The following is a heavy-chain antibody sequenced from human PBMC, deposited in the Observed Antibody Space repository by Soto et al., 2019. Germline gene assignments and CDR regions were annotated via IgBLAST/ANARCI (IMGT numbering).Heavy chain of an antibody. Sequence: QITLKESGPTLVKPTQTLTLTCSFSGFSLSTVGVGVGWIRQPPGKALQWLALNYWDDDKRYSPSLKSRRTITKDTSKNQVVLTMTSSDPVDTATYYCAHTLDWGEGRFDYWGQGTLVTVSS. CDR2: NYWDDDK. CDR3: AHTLDWGEGRFDY. CDR1: GFSLSTVGVG. D-gene: IGHD7-27*01. J-gene: IGHJ4*02. V-gene: IGHV2-5*02.